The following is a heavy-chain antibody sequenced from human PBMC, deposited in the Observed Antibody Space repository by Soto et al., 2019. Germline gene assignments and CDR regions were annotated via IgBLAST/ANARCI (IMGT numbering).Heavy chain of an antibody. V-gene: IGHV3-53*01. CDR2: IYSGGST. J-gene: IGHJ5*02. CDR1: GFTVSSNY. CDR3: AGYSSRWLHWFDP. Sequence: PGGSLRLSCAASGFTVSSNYMSWVRQAPGKGLEWVSVIYSGGSTYYADSVKGRFTISRDNSKNTLYLQMNSLRAEDTAVYYCAGYSSRWLHWFDPWGQGTLVTVSS. D-gene: IGHD6-13*01.